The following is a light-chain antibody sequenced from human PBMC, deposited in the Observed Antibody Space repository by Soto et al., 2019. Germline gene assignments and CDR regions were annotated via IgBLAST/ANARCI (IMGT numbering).Light chain of an antibody. CDR2: DAS. CDR1: QSVSSY. J-gene: IGKJ1*01. Sequence: EIVLTQSPATLSLSPGERATLSCRASQSVSSYLAWYQQKPGQAPRLLIYDASNRATGIPARFSGSGSGTDSTLTISSLEPEDFAVYYCQQRSNWQTFGQGTKVDIK. V-gene: IGKV3-11*01. CDR3: QQRSNWQT.